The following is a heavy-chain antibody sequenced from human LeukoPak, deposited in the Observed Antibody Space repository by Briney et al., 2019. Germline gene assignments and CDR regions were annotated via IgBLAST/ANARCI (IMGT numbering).Heavy chain of an antibody. CDR1: GFTVSSNY. J-gene: IGHJ4*02. V-gene: IGHV3-53*01. CDR2: IYSSGST. D-gene: IGHD3-10*01. CDR3: ASRSLWYGEDY. Sequence: GGSLRLSRAASGFTVSSNYMSWVRQAPGKGLEWVSAIYSSGSTYYAASVKGRFTISRDNSKNTLYLQMNSLRAEDTAVYYCASRSLWYGEDYWGQGTLVTVSS.